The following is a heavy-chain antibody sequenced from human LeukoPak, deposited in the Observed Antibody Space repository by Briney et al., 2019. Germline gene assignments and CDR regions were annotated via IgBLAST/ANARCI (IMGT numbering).Heavy chain of an antibody. Sequence: GESLKISCKGSGYSFTSYWIGWVRQMPGKGLEWMGIIYPGDSDTRYSPSFQGQVTISADKSISTAYLQWSSLKASDTAMYYCARHETGQQQLEPTEADYWGQGTLVTVSS. V-gene: IGHV5-51*01. CDR2: IYPGDSDT. D-gene: IGHD6-13*01. J-gene: IGHJ4*02. CDR3: ARHETGQQQLEPTEADY. CDR1: GYSFTSYW.